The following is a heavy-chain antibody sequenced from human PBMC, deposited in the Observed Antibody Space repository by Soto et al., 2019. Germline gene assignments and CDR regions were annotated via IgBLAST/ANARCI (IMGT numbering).Heavy chain of an antibody. V-gene: IGHV2-5*02. CDR2: IYWDDDN. D-gene: IGHD3-16*02. CDR3: AHTVGLVEGQPPWAFDI. J-gene: IGHJ3*02. Sequence: QITLKESGPTLVKPTQTLTLTCTFSGFSLSTSGVGVGWIRQPPGKALEWLALIYWDDDNRYSPSLKSRLTITKETSKNQVVLTMTNMDPVATATYYCAHTVGLVEGQPPWAFDIWGQGTMVTVSS. CDR1: GFSLSTSGVG.